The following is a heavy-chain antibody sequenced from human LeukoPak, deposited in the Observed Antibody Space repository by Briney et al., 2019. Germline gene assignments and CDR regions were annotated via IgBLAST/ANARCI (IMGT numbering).Heavy chain of an antibody. Sequence: GGSLRLSCAASGFTFSGYEMNWVRQAPGKGLEWVANTKPDGSAEYYADSVRGRFTASRDNANNLLYLQMNRLRAEDTAVYYCARDGGLHTNFDYWGQGTLLTVSS. CDR3: ARDGGLHTNFDY. V-gene: IGHV3-7*01. J-gene: IGHJ4*02. CDR1: GFTFSGYE. D-gene: IGHD2-15*01. CDR2: TKPDGSAE.